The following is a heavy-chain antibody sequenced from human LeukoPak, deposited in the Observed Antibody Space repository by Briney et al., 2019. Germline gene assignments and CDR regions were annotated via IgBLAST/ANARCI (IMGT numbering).Heavy chain of an antibody. J-gene: IGHJ4*02. Sequence: KAGGSLRLSCAASGFTFSSYAMSWVRQAPGKGLEWVSAISGGGDGTYYADSVKGRFTISRDNSKNTLYLQMNSLRAEDTALYYCAKSIYSYGRLFDYWGQGTLVTVST. CDR3: AKSIYSYGRLFDY. V-gene: IGHV3-23*01. CDR1: GFTFSSYA. D-gene: IGHD4-17*01. CDR2: ISGGGDGT.